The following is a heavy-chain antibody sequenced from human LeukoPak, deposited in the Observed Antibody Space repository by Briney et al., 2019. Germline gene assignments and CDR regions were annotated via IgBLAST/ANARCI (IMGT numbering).Heavy chain of an antibody. CDR2: ISWNSGSI. V-gene: IGHV3-9*01. D-gene: IGHD3-10*01. J-gene: IGHJ4*02. Sequence: GRSLRLSCAASGFTFDDYAMHWVRQAPGKGLEWVSGISWNSGSIGYADSVKGRFTISRDNAKNSLYLQMNSLRAEDTAVYYCARVARITMVRGASPHFDYWGQGTLVTVSS. CDR1: GFTFDDYA. CDR3: ARVARITMVRGASPHFDY.